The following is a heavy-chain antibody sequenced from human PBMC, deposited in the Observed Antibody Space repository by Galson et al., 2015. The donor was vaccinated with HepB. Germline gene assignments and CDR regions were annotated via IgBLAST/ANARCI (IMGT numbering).Heavy chain of an antibody. CDR2: INPSGGST. CDR3: ARDFPPDSSSWGLIDY. D-gene: IGHD6-13*01. CDR1: GYTFTSYY. J-gene: IGHJ4*02. Sequence: SVKVSCKASGYTFTSYYMHWVRQAPGQGLEWMGIINPSGGSTSYAQKFQGRVTMTRDTSTSTVYMELSSLRSEDTAVYYCARDFPPDSSSWGLIDYWGQGTLVTVSS. V-gene: IGHV1-46*03.